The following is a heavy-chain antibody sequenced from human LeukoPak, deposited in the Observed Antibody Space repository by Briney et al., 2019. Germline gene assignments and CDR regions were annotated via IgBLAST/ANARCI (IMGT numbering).Heavy chain of an antibody. J-gene: IGHJ4*02. D-gene: IGHD6-25*01. CDR1: GFTFSSYA. CDR3: ARQAAGGAPDFDY. CDR2: ISYDGSNK. Sequence: GRSLRLSCAASGFTFSSYAMHWVRQAPGKGLEWVAVISYDGSNKYYADSVKGRFTISRDNSKNTLYLQMNSLRAEDTAVYYCARQAAGGAPDFDYWGQGTLVTVSS. V-gene: IGHV3-30-3*01.